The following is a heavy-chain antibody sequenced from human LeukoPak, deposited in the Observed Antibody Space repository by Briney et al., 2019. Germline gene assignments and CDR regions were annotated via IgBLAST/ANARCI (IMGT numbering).Heavy chain of an antibody. CDR2: ISASGNYI. D-gene: IGHD3-16*01. J-gene: IGHJ3*02. Sequence: PGGSLRLSCVASGFTFSSYAMSWVRQAPGRGLEWVSSISASGNYIYYADSVKGRFTISRDSAENSLYLQMNSLGAEDTAVYYCARGLYYYGTDAFDIWGQGTMVTVS. CDR3: ARGLYYYGTDAFDI. V-gene: IGHV3-21*01. CDR1: GFTFSSYA.